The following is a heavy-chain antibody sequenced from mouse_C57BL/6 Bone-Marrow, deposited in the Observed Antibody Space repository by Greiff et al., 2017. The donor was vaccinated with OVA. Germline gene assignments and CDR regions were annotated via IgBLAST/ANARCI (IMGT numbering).Heavy chain of an antibody. V-gene: IGHV5-12*01. CDR2: ISNGGGST. CDR1: GFTFSDYY. CDR3: ARHPGDY. J-gene: IGHJ2*01. Sequence: EVQLVESGGGLVQPGGSLKLSCAASGFTFSDYYMYWVRQTPEKRLEWVAYISNGGGSTYYPDTVKGRFTISRDNAKNTLYLQMSRLKSEDTAMYYCARHPGDYWGQGTTLTVSS.